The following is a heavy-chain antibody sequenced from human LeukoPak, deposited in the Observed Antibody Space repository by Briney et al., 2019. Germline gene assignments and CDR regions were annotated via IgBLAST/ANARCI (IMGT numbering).Heavy chain of an antibody. D-gene: IGHD4/OR15-4a*01. CDR2: ISYDGSNK. V-gene: IGHV3-30*03. CDR3: ARWGTNYDPRGYYSYYMDV. Sequence: QSGGSLRLSCAASGFTFSSYGMHWVRQAPGKGLEWVAVISYDGSNKYYADSVKGRFTISRDNSKNTLYLQVNSLRAEDTAVYYCARWGTNYDPRGYYSYYMDVWGKGTTVTVSS. J-gene: IGHJ6*03. CDR1: GFTFSSYG.